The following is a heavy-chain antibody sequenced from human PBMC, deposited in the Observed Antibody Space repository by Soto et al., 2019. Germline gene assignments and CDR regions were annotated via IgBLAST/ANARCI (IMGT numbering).Heavy chain of an antibody. CDR3: ARYGGQPT. D-gene: IGHD2-15*01. Sequence: QVHLVQSGAEVKKPGASVKVSCKASGYTFTSYDINWVRQAAGQGPEWMGYMNPHSGHAGYAEKFQDRVTITMDTSISTVYMEVRSLTSEDTAVYYRARYGGQPTWGQGTLVTVSS. CDR1: GYTFTSYD. J-gene: IGHJ4*02. V-gene: IGHV1-8*01. CDR2: MNPHSGHA.